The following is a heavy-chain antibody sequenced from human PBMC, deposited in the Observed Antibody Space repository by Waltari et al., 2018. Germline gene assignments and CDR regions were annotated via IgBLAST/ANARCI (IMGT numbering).Heavy chain of an antibody. CDR2: MNPNNNYP. Sequence: QVQLVQSGAEVRTPGASVKVSCKTSGYTSTDAYIHWVRQAPGQGLEWMGRMNPNNNYPIYEQKFQGRVTMTRDTSITTAYMELSSLTSDDTALYYCVTQRPWEDYWGQGTRVTVSP. CDR3: VTQRPWEDY. V-gene: IGHV1-2*06. CDR1: GYTSTDAY. J-gene: IGHJ4*02. D-gene: IGHD1-26*01.